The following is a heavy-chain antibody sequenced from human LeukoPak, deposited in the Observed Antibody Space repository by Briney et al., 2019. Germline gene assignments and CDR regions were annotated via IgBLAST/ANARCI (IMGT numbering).Heavy chain of an antibody. V-gene: IGHV3-33*01. Sequence: PGGSLRLSCAASGFTFSSYGMHWVRQAPGKGLEWVAVIWYDGSNKYYADSVEGRFTISRDNSKNTLYLQMNSLRAEDTAVYYCARDDVLLWFGESRGFDYWGQGTLVTVSS. CDR3: ARDDVLLWFGESRGFDY. D-gene: IGHD3-10*01. CDR2: IWYDGSNK. J-gene: IGHJ4*02. CDR1: GFTFSSYG.